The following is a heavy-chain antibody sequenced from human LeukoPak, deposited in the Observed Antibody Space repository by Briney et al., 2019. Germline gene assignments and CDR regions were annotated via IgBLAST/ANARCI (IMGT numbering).Heavy chain of an antibody. CDR3: AASGYRSPSSAFDI. D-gene: IGHD6-25*01. V-gene: IGHV3-30*03. J-gene: IGHJ3*02. Sequence: PGGSLRLSCAASGFTFGDCAMHWVRQAPGKGLEWVAVISYDGSYKYYADSVKGRFTISRDNSKNTLSLQMNSLRVEDTALYYCAASGYRSPSSAFDIWGQGTMVTVTS. CDR2: ISYDGSYK. CDR1: GFTFGDCA.